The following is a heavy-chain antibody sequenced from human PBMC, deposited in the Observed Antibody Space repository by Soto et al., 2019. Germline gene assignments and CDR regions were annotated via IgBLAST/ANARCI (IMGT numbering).Heavy chain of an antibody. D-gene: IGHD2-8*01. CDR3: ARDDYNGYYDH. V-gene: IGHV3-7*01. CDR1: GFHFNHYW. CDR2: MNQHGTEK. J-gene: IGHJ4*02. Sequence: EVHLAESGGGLVQPGGSLRLSCEASGFHFNHYWMSWVRQAPGKGLEWVANMNQHGTEKYYVDSVRGRFTISRDNARNPLYLQMSSLRDEDTAVYYCARDDYNGYYDHWGQGTLVTVSS.